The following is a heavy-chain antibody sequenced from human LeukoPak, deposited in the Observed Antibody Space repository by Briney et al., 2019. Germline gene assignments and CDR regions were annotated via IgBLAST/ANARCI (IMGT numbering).Heavy chain of an antibody. J-gene: IGHJ4*02. CDR3: ASSHYDSSGFDY. Sequence: SETLSLTCTVSGGSTSSGSYYWSWIRQPAGKGLEWIGRIYTSGSTNYNPSLKSRVTISVDTSKNQFSLKLSSVTAADTAVYYCASSHYDSSGFDYWGQGTLVTVSS. V-gene: IGHV4-61*02. D-gene: IGHD3-22*01. CDR2: IYTSGST. CDR1: GGSTSSGSYY.